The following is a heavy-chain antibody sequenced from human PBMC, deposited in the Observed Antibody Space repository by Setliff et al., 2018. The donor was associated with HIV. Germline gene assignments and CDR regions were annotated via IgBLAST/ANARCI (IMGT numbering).Heavy chain of an antibody. CDR1: GYTFTSYY. D-gene: IGHD6-19*01. Sequence: ASVKVSCKASGYTFTSYYIHWVRQAPGQGLEWMGVIHPSGGSTSYAQSFQSRVTITRDMSLRTAYIELSSLRSEDSAVYYWVPLLLAVAGTRFSGFFDYWGQGTLVTVSS. J-gene: IGHJ4*02. CDR3: VPLLLAVAGTRFSGFFDY. CDR2: IHPSGGST. V-gene: IGHV1-46*01.